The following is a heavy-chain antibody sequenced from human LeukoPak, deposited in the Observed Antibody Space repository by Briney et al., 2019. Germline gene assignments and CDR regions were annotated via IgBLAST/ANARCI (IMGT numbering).Heavy chain of an antibody. Sequence: PSETLSLTCTVSGGSINDYYWTWIRQAPGKGLEWLGYISNSGTTDYNPSLKSRVTMSVDTSKNEFSLKVTSVTAADTAMYYCAKHFTGYYLREYFHHWGQGTLVTVSS. CDR3: AKHFTGYYLREYFHH. V-gene: IGHV4-59*03. J-gene: IGHJ1*01. D-gene: IGHD3-9*01. CDR2: ISNSGTT. CDR1: GGSINDYY.